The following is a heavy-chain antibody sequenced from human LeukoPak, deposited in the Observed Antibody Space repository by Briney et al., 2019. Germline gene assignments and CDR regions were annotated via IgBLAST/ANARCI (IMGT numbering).Heavy chain of an antibody. CDR2: ISGSGGST. D-gene: IGHD5-12*01. J-gene: IGHJ4*02. CDR1: GFTFSNYA. CDR3: AKAGTGGYSGYDKSYFDY. Sequence: GGSLRLSCAASGFTFSNYAMSWVRQAPGKGLEWVSGISGSGGSTYYADSVKGRFTISRDNSKSTLYLQMNSLRAEDTAVYYCAKAGTGGYSGYDKSYFDYWGQGTLVTVSS. V-gene: IGHV3-23*01.